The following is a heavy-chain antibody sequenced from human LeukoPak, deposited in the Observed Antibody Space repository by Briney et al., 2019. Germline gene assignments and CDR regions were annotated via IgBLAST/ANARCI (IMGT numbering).Heavy chain of an antibody. D-gene: IGHD3-10*01. CDR1: GFTFSDAW. CDR3: ATEYYGSANFNY. J-gene: IGHJ4*02. Sequence: GGSLRLSCAGSGFTFSDAWMSWVCQAPGKGLEWIGHIKSNAAGGTTDYAAPLKGRFTMSRDDSKNTLFLQMNSLKTGDTAVFYCATEYYGSANFNYWGQGTLVTVSS. V-gene: IGHV3-15*01. CDR2: IKSNAAGGTT.